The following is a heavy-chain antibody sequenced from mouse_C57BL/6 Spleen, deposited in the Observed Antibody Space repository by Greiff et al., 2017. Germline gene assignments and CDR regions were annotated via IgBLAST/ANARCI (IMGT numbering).Heavy chain of an antibody. V-gene: IGHV5-16*01. Sequence: EVKLVESEGGLVQPGSSMKLSCTASGFTFSDYYMAWVRQVPEKGLEWVANINYDGSSTYYLDSLKSRFIISRDNAKNILYLQMSSLKSEDTATYYCARGEDWNYFDYWGQGTTLTVSS. CDR1: GFTFSDYY. CDR2: INYDGSST. CDR3: ARGEDWNYFDY. J-gene: IGHJ2*01.